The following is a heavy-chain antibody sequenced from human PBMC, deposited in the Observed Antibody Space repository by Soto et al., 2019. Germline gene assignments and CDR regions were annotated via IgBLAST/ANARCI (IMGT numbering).Heavy chain of an antibody. Sequence: QVQLVESGGGVIQPGRSLRLSCAASGFTFSSYAMHWVRQAPGKGLEWVAVISYDGSNKYYADAVKGRFTISRDNSKNKLYLQMNSLRAEDTAVYYCASTYDSSGYFSFIDYWGQGTLLTVSS. CDR2: ISYDGSNK. CDR3: ASTYDSSGYFSFIDY. CDR1: GFTFSSYA. D-gene: IGHD3-22*01. V-gene: IGHV3-30-3*01. J-gene: IGHJ4*02.